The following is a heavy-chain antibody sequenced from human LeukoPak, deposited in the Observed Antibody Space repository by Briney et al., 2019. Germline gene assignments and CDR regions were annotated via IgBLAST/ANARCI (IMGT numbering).Heavy chain of an antibody. CDR2: IIPIFGTA. CDR1: GGTFSSYA. CDR3: ARTAREGWFDH. Sequence: ASVSVSCKASGGTFSSYAIGWVRQAPGQGLEWMGGIIPIFGTANYAQKFQGRVTITTDESTSTAYMELTSVTAADTAVYYCARTAREGWFDHWGQGTLVTVSS. J-gene: IGHJ5*02. V-gene: IGHV1-69*05. D-gene: IGHD5-24*01.